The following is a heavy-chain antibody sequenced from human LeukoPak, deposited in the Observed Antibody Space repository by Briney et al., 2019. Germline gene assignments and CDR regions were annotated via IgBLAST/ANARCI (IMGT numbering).Heavy chain of an antibody. J-gene: IGHJ4*02. CDR2: IIPILGIA. Sequence: ASVKVSCKASGGTFSSYTISWVRQAPGQGLEWMGRIIPILGIANYAQKFQGRVTITADKSTSTAYMELRSLRSEDTAVYSCARESPIPYYDFWSGYPLDYWGQGTLVTVSS. V-gene: IGHV1-69*04. CDR1: GGTFSSYT. D-gene: IGHD3-3*01. CDR3: ARESPIPYYDFWSGYPLDY.